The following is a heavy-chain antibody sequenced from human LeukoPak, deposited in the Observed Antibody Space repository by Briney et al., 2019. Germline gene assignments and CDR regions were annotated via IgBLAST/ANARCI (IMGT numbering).Heavy chain of an antibody. Sequence: GASVKVSCKASGYIFTNCGVSWVRQAPGLGFEWMGWISAYNGNTDYAHKFQGRVTMTIDTSTSTAYMELRSLTSDDTALYYCARDDRSGRWSWFDPWGQGTLVTVSS. V-gene: IGHV1-18*01. J-gene: IGHJ5*02. D-gene: IGHD2-15*01. CDR2: ISAYNGNT. CDR3: ARDDRSGRWSWFDP. CDR1: GYIFTNCG.